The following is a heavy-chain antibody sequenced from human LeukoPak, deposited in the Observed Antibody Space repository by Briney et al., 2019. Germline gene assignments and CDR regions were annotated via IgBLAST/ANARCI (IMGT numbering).Heavy chain of an antibody. CDR1: GFTFSIYA. CDR2: ISGSASST. J-gene: IGHJ4*02. CDR3: ARQPDRRDGYTSGDY. Sequence: GGSLRLSCAASGFTFSIYAMSWVRQAPGKGLEWVSHISGSASSTYYADSVKGRFTISRDNAKNSLYLQMNSLRAEDTAVYYCARQPDRRDGYTSGDYWGQGTLVTVSS. V-gene: IGHV3-23*01. D-gene: IGHD5-24*01.